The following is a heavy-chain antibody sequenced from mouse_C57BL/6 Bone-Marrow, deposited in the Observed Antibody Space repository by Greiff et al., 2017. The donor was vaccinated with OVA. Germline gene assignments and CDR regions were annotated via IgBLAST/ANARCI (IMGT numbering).Heavy chain of an antibody. D-gene: IGHD1-1*01. Sequence: DVKLVESEGGLVQPGSSMKLSCTASGFTFSDYYMAWVRQVPEKGLEWVANINYDGSSTYYLDSLKSRFIISRDNAKNILYLQMSSLKSEDTATYYCARGATTVVSPYYAMDYWGQGTSVTVSS. V-gene: IGHV5-16*01. CDR2: INYDGSST. J-gene: IGHJ4*01. CDR3: ARGATTVVSPYYAMDY. CDR1: GFTFSDYY.